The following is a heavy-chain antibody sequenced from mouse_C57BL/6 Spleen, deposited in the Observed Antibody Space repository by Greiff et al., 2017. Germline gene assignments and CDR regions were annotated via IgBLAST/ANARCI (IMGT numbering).Heavy chain of an antibody. V-gene: IGHV1-50*01. CDR3: ARSRLLQATGY. Sequence: QVQLKQPGAELVKPGASVKLSCKASGYTFTSYWMQWVKQRPGQGLEWIGEIDPSDSYTNYNQKFKGKATLTVDTSSSTAYMQLSSLTSEDSAVYYCARSRLLQATGYWGQGTTLTVSS. CDR1: GYTFTSYW. J-gene: IGHJ2*01. D-gene: IGHD1-1*01. CDR2: IDPSDSYT.